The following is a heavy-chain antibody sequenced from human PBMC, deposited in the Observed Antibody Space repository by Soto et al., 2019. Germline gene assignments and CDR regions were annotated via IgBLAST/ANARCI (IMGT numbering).Heavy chain of an antibody. Sequence: QITLKESGPTLVKPTQTLTLTCTFSGFSLSTSGVGVGWIRQPPGKALEWLALIYWDDDKRYSPSLKSRLTITKDTSKIRVVLTMTNMDHVDTATYYCAHRLDYYDSSGRGDAFDIWGQGTMVTVSS. CDR3: AHRLDYYDSSGRGDAFDI. CDR2: IYWDDDK. CDR1: GFSLSTSGVG. J-gene: IGHJ3*02. D-gene: IGHD3-22*01. V-gene: IGHV2-5*02.